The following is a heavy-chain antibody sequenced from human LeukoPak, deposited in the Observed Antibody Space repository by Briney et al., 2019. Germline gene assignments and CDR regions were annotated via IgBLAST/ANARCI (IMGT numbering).Heavy chain of an antibody. CDR1: GLIVSSNY. V-gene: IGHV3-53*01. CDR3: ARDLGYCTNGVCYTRFDY. D-gene: IGHD2-8*01. CDR2: IYSGGST. J-gene: IGHJ4*02. Sequence: GGSLRLSCAASGLIVSSNYMSWVRQAPGKGLEWVSVIYSGGSTYYADSVKGRFTISRDNSKNTLYLQMNSLRAEDTAVYYCARDLGYCTNGVCYTRFDYWGQGTLVAVSS.